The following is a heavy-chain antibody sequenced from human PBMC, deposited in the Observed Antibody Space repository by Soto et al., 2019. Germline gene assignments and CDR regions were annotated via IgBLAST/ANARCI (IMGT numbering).Heavy chain of an antibody. CDR3: ARLPNRASNPPLDY. J-gene: IGHJ4*02. Sequence: QVQLQESGPRLVKPSETLSLTCTVSGDSISSHYWSWVRQPPGKGLESIGYIHYSGITTYNPSLWGPFTISLHPSSHQFSLTLPSVTAADAAVYYCARLPNRASNPPLDYGGPRTLVTVSS. CDR1: GDSISSHY. D-gene: IGHD2-8*01. V-gene: IGHV4-59*08. CDR2: IHYSGIT.